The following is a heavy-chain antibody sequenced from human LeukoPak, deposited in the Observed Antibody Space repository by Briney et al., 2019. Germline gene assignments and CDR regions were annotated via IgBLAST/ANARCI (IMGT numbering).Heavy chain of an antibody. CDR1: GGSISSYY. J-gene: IGHJ4*02. CDR2: IYYSGST. Sequence: PSETLSLTCTVSGGSISSYYWSWIRQFPGKGLEWIGCIYYSGSTNYNPSLKSRVTISVDTSRNQFSPKLSSRTAADTAVYYCARATGGNSPYWGQGILVTVSS. V-gene: IGHV4-59*01. CDR3: ARATGGNSPY. D-gene: IGHD4-23*01.